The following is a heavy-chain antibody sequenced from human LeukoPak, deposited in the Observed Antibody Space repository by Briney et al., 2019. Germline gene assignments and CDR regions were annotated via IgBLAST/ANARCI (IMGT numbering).Heavy chain of an antibody. CDR2: INPSGGST. V-gene: IGHV1-46*01. J-gene: IGHJ6*03. D-gene: IGHD6-13*01. Sequence: ASVKVSCKASGYTFTSYYMHWVRQAPGQGLEWMGIINPSGGSTSYAQKFQGRVTMTRDTSISTAYMELSRLRSDDTAVYYCARDRKQLVRDYYYYYMDVWGKGTTVTVSS. CDR3: ARDRKQLVRDYYYYYMDV. CDR1: GYTFTSYY.